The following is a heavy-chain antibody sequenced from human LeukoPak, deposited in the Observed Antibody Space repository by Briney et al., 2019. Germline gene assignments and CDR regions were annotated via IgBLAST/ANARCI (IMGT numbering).Heavy chain of an antibody. Sequence: PGGSLRLSCAASGFTFSSYAMHWVRQAPGKGLEWVAVISYDGSNKYYADSVKGRFTISRDNSKNTLYLQMNSLRAEDTAVYYCARARRYPLGIAALDYWGQGTLVTVSS. CDR3: ARARRYPLGIAALDY. D-gene: IGHD6-6*01. J-gene: IGHJ4*02. CDR1: GFTFSSYA. V-gene: IGHV3-30-3*01. CDR2: ISYDGSNK.